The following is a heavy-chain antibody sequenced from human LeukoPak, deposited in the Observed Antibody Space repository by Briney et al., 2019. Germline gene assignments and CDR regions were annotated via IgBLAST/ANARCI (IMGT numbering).Heavy chain of an antibody. J-gene: IGHJ4*02. V-gene: IGHV3-48*01. CDR1: GFMFSDYN. Sequence: PGGSLRLSCVAPGFMFSDYNMNWVRQAPGKGLEWVSYISSSSSTIYYADSVKGRFTISRDNAKKSVYLQMNSLRAEGTAVFYCAFSGSYGVYWGQGTLVTVSS. D-gene: IGHD1-26*01. CDR3: AFSGSYGVY. CDR2: ISSSSSTI.